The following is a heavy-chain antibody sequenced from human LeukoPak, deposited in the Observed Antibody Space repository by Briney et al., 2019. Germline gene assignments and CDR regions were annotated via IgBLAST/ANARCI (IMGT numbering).Heavy chain of an antibody. CDR1: GFTFTNAW. Sequence: GGSLRLSCVASGFTFTNAWMSWVRQAPGKGLEWVGRIKSKTDGGTADSAAPVKGRFTISRDDSKNTLYLQMDSLKTEDTDVYYCTTAGYCSGGVCYSAEYFQHWGQGTLVTVSS. CDR2: IKSKTDGGTA. CDR3: TTAGYCSGGVCYSAEYFQH. J-gene: IGHJ1*01. V-gene: IGHV3-15*01. D-gene: IGHD2-15*01.